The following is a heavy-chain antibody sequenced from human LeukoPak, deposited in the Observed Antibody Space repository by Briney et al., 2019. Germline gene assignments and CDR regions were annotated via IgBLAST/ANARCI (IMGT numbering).Heavy chain of an antibody. CDR1: GFSVSSNF. Sequence: GGSLRLSCAASGFSVSSNFMSWVRQAPGKGLEWVSLISWDGSSTYYADSVKGRFTISRDNSKNSLYLQMNSLRTEDTAFYYCAKDKARGNYYYSMDVWGKGTTVTVSS. CDR3: AKDKARGNYYYSMDV. V-gene: IGHV3-43*01. CDR2: ISWDGSST. D-gene: IGHD3-16*01. J-gene: IGHJ6*03.